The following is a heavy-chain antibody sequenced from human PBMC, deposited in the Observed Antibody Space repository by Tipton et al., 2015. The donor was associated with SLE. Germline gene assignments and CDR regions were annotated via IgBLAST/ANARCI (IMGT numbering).Heavy chain of an antibody. J-gene: IGHJ1*01. V-gene: IGHV4-34*01. CDR2: INHSGST. Sequence: LRLSCAVYGGSFSGYYWRWIRQPPGKGLEWIGEINHSGSTNYKQSLKSRVPMSVDTSKNQFSLKLTSVTAADTAVDYCSWALGSMRAEDLKQWGQGTLGPFSS. D-gene: IGHD2-8*01. CDR1: GGSFSGYY. CDR3: SWALGSMRAEDLKQ.